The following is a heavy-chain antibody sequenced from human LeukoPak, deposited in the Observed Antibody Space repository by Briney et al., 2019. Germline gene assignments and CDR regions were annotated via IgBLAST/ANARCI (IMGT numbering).Heavy chain of an antibody. CDR2: INGSGGST. Sequence: GGSLRLSCAASGFTFSNYALSWVRQAPGKGLEWVSDINGSGGSTYYADSVKGRFTISRDNSKNTMYLQVNSLRAEDTAVYYCAKRIQSAMAMGYWGQGTLVTVSS. CDR1: GFTFSNYA. CDR3: AKRIQSAMAMGY. D-gene: IGHD5-18*01. J-gene: IGHJ4*02. V-gene: IGHV3-23*01.